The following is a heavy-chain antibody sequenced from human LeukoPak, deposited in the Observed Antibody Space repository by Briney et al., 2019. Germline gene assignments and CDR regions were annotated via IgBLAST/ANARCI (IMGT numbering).Heavy chain of an antibody. Sequence: GESLKISCKGSGYRFTSYWIGWVRQMPGKGLEWMGIIYPGDSDTRYSPSFQGQVTISADKSISTPFLQWTSLGPSDPPMFSLANRAGAEYFDYWGQGTLVTVSS. J-gene: IGHJ4*02. CDR1: GYRFTSYW. V-gene: IGHV5-51*01. CDR3: ANRAGAEYFDY. CDR2: IYPGDSDT. D-gene: IGHD3-10*01.